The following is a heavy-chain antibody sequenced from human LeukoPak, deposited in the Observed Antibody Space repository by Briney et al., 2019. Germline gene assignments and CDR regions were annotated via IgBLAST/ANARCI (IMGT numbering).Heavy chain of an antibody. CDR2: INHSGST. CDR3: ARGASYDSSGYYYYYYYGMDV. CDR1: GGSFSGYY. J-gene: IGHJ6*02. Sequence: SETLSLTSAVYGGSFSGYYWSWIRQPPGKGLEWIGEINHSGSTNYNPSLKSRVTISVDTSKNQFSLKLSSVTAADTAVYYCARGASYDSSGYYYYYYYGMDVWGQGTTVTVSS. D-gene: IGHD3-22*01. V-gene: IGHV4-34*01.